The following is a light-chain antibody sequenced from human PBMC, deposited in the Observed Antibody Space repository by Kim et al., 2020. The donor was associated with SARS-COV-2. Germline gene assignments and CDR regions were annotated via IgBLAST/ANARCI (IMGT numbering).Light chain of an antibody. CDR3: QQYYSYPLLT. J-gene: IGKJ4*01. CDR2: AAS. V-gene: IGKV1-8*01. Sequence: STGDRVTITCRASQGISSDLAWYQQKPGKDPKLLIYAASTLQSGIPSRFSGSGSGTDFTLTISCLQSEDFATYYCQQYYSYPLLTFGGGTKVDIK. CDR1: QGISSD.